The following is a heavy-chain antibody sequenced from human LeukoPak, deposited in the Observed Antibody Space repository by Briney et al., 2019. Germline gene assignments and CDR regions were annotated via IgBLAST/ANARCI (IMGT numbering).Heavy chain of an antibody. Sequence: PSETLSLTCAVYGGSFSGYYWSWIRQPPGKGLEWIGYIYYSGSTYYNPSLKSRVTISVDTSKNQFSLKLSSVTAADTAVYYCARGYSSSNHWFDPWGQGTLVTVSS. CDR2: IYYSGST. D-gene: IGHD6-6*01. CDR1: GGSFSGYY. V-gene: IGHV4-34*09. J-gene: IGHJ5*02. CDR3: ARGYSSSNHWFDP.